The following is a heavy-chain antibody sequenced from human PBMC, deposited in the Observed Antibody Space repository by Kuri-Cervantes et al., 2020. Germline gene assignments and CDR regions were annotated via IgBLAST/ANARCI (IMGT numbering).Heavy chain of an antibody. J-gene: IGHJ6*03. Sequence: ASVKVSCKASGYTFTGSYIHWVRQAPGHGLEWMGWINPKDGDTNYVQKFKGRVTMTRDTSISTAYMELSSLRSEDTAVYYCARGHSSSWYDYYYMDVWGKGTTVTVSS. CDR2: INPKDGDT. CDR1: GYTFTGSY. D-gene: IGHD6-13*01. V-gene: IGHV1-2*02. CDR3: ARGHSSSWYDYYYMDV.